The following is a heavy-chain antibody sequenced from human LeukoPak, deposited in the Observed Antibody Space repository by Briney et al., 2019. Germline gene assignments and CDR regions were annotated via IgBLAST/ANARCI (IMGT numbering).Heavy chain of an antibody. Sequence: ASVKVSCKASGYTFTSYYMHWVRQAPGQGLEWMGIINPSGGSTSYAQKFQGRVTMTRDTSTSTVYMELSSLRSEDTAVYYCARDRGVVPAARGGRRYYYYYYGMDVWGQGTTVTVSS. CDR2: INPSGGST. CDR1: GYTFTSYY. CDR3: ARDRGVVPAARGGRRYYYYYYGMDV. D-gene: IGHD2-2*01. J-gene: IGHJ6*02. V-gene: IGHV1-46*01.